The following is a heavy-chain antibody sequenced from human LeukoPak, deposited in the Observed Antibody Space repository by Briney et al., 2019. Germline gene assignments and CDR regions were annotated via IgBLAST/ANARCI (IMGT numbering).Heavy chain of an antibody. V-gene: IGHV3-23*01. Sequence: GGSLRLSCVASGFTFSSYGMSWVRQSPGKGLEWVSALSGSGHSTYYADSVKGRFTVSRDNSKSTVYLQMNSLTVEDTAVYYCAKERSQQLVLGWFDPWGQGTLVTVSS. CDR1: GFTFSSYG. CDR3: AKERSQQLVLGWFDP. D-gene: IGHD6-13*01. CDR2: LSGSGHST. J-gene: IGHJ5*02.